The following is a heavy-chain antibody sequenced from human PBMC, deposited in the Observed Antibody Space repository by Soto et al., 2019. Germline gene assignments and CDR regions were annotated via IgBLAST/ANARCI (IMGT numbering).Heavy chain of an antibody. CDR1: GFTFSSYW. CDR2: INQDGSEK. Sequence: EVQLVESGGGLVQPGGSLRLSCISSGFTFSSYWMHWVRQAPGKGLEWVANINQDGSEKYYVDSVKGRFTISRDNADNSLFLQMNSLRVEDTAMYYCARDGGSYRYFDYGGQGTLVTVAS. D-gene: IGHD1-26*01. CDR3: ARDGGSYRYFDY. V-gene: IGHV3-7*01. J-gene: IGHJ4*02.